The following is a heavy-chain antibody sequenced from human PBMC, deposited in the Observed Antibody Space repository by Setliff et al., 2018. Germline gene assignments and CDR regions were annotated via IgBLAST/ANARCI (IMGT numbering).Heavy chain of an antibody. Sequence: GGSLRLSCAASGFTFDDYAMHWVRQAPGKGLEWVSGISWNSGSIGYADSVKGRFTISRDNSKNTVYLEMNSLRAEDTAVYYCAKRGPYCSGGTCHYYFDYWGQGTLVTVSS. J-gene: IGHJ4*02. CDR2: ISWNSGSI. CDR3: AKRGPYCSGGTCHYYFDY. D-gene: IGHD2-15*01. V-gene: IGHV3-9*01. CDR1: GFTFDDYA.